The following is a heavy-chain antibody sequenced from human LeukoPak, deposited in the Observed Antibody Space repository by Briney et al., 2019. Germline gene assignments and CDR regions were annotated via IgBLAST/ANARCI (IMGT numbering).Heavy chain of an antibody. CDR2: ISSSSSTI. V-gene: IGHV3-48*04. D-gene: IGHD1-7*01. CDR1: GFTFSSYS. CDR3: ARGTGTTGFCFFV. Sequence: TGGSLRLSCAASGFTFSSYSMNWVRQAPGKGLEWVSYISSSSSTIYYADSVKGRFTISRDNAKNSLYLQMNSLRAEDTAVYYCARGTGTTGFCFFVWGQGTLVTVSS. J-gene: IGHJ4*02.